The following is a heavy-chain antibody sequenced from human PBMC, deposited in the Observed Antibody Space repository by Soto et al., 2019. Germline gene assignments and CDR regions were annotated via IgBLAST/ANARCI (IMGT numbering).Heavy chain of an antibody. Sequence: EVQLVESGGGLVKPGGSLRLSCAASGFTFSSYSMNWVRQAPGKGLEWVSSISSSSSYIYYADSVKGRFTISRDNAKNSLYLQMDSLRAEGTAVYYCARWLRSGRYSAFDIWGQGKIVTVSS. D-gene: IGHD1-26*01. V-gene: IGHV3-21*01. CDR1: GFTFSSYS. CDR3: ARWLRSGRYSAFDI. CDR2: ISSSSSYI. J-gene: IGHJ3*02.